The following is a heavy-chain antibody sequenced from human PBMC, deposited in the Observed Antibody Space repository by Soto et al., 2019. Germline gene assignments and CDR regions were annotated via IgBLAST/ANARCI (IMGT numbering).Heavy chain of an antibody. CDR3: AKDSWAIFGVPAGEYYAMDV. CDR2: ISGSGGTT. CDR1: GFTFENYA. D-gene: IGHD3-3*01. Sequence: GGSLRLSCVASGFTFENYAMSWVRQAPGKGLEWVSAISGSGGTTYYSDPVKGRFTISRDNSKNTVYLQMNDLRVEDAAEYFCAKDSWAIFGVPAGEYYAMDVWGQGTTVTV. J-gene: IGHJ6*02. V-gene: IGHV3-23*01.